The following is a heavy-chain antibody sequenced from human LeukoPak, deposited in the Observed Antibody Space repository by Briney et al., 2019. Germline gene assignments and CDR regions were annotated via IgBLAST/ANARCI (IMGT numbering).Heavy chain of an antibody. CDR1: GYTFTNYG. V-gene: IGHV1-18*01. D-gene: IGHD3-10*01. CDR2: ISAYNGNT. Sequence: GASVKVSCKASGYTFTNYGISWVRQAPGQGLEWMGWISAYNGNTNYAQKFQGRVTMTTDTSTSTAYMELRSLRSDDTAVYYCARSKKETDYYGSGSYGWFDPWGQGTLVTVSS. J-gene: IGHJ5*02. CDR3: ARSKKETDYYGSGSYGWFDP.